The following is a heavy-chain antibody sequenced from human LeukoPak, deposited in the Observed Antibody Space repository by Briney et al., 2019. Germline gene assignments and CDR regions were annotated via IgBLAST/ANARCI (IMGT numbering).Heavy chain of an antibody. CDR3: ARDSGGTDAVFPRLDYYFDL. D-gene: IGHD3/OR15-3a*01. CDR1: GHTFTGYY. CDR2: INSNTGVT. Sequence: ASVKVSCKTCGHTFTGYYRHGVGQAPGQELAGMGWINSNTGVTMYAQDFQGRVTMTRDTSISTAYMELSRLRHDDTALYYCARDSGGTDAVFPRLDYYFDLWGRGTLVTVSS. V-gene: IGHV1-2*02. J-gene: IGHJ2*01.